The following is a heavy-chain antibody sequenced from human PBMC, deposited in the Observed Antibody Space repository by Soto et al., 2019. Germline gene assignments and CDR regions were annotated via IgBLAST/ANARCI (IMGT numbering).Heavy chain of an antibody. D-gene: IGHD2-15*01. Sequence: QVQLVQSGAEVKKPGASVKVSCKASGYTFTSYGISWVRQAPGQGLEWMRWISAYNGNTNYAQKLQGRVTMTTDTSTRTAYMALRSLRSDVAAVYYCASLRAAHDAFDIWGQGTMVTVSS. CDR3: ASLRAAHDAFDI. CDR2: ISAYNGNT. V-gene: IGHV1-18*01. J-gene: IGHJ3*02. CDR1: GYTFTSYG.